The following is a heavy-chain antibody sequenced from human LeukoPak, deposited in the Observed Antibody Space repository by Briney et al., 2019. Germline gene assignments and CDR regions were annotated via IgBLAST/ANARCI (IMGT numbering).Heavy chain of an antibody. D-gene: IGHD3-10*01. Sequence: GASVKVSCKASGYTFSGTGWYLYWLRQAPGQGLECMGWIHPNNGDTAYAQKFEGRVARTRDTSISTAYMELRRLRPDDTAVYFCARDGPAQMVDLDYWGQGTLVTVSS. J-gene: IGHJ4*02. V-gene: IGHV1-2*02. CDR2: IHPNNGDT. CDR3: ARDGPAQMVDLDY. CDR1: GYTFSGTGWY.